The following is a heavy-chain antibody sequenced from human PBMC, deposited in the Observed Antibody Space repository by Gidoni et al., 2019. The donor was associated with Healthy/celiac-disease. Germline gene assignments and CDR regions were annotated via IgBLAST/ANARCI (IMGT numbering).Heavy chain of an antibody. J-gene: IGHJ4*02. D-gene: IGHD2-15*01. CDR3: ATDCSGGSCYGY. V-gene: IGHV1-24*01. CDR1: GYTLTELS. CDR2: FDPEDGET. Sequence: QVQLVQSGAEVKKPGASVKVSCKVSGYTLTELSMHWVRPAPGKGLEWMGGFDPEDGETIYAQKCQVRVTMTEDTSTDTAYMELSSLRSEDTAVYYCATDCSGGSCYGYWGQGTLVTVSS.